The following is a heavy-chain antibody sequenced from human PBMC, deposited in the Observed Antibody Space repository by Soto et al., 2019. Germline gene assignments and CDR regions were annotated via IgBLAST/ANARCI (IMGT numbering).Heavy chain of an antibody. Sequence: GGSLRLSCATSGFTFSRYWMTWVRQVPGKGLEWVANINQDGTEKYYLASVKGRFTISRDNAKDSLDLQMNALSADDTAVYYCAKAPDGSVREYYCVYWGQGTLVNVSS. CDR1: GFTFSRYW. CDR3: AKAPDGSVREYYCVY. J-gene: IGHJ4*02. CDR2: INQDGTEK. V-gene: IGHV3-7*01. D-gene: IGHD3-10*01.